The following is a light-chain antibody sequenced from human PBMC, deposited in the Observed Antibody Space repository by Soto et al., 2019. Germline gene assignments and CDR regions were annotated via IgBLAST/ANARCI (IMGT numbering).Light chain of an antibody. CDR3: CSYTSSTSVV. Sequence: QSVLTQPASVSGSPGQSITISCTGTSSDVGGYNFVSWYQQHPGKAPKLMIYDVSNRPSGVSTRFSGSKSGNTASLTISGLQAEDEADYYCCSYTSSTSVVFGGGTKLTVL. CDR1: SSDVGGYNF. CDR2: DVS. V-gene: IGLV2-14*01. J-gene: IGLJ2*01.